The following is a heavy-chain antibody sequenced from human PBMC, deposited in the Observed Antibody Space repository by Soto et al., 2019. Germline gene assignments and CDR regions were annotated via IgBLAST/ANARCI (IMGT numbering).Heavy chain of an antibody. V-gene: IGHV3-33*01. J-gene: IGHJ6*02. CDR1: GFTFSSFG. D-gene: IGHD6-13*01. CDR2: IWHDGTFT. CDR3: ARDRVGSSGYKDYYYYYGMDG. Sequence: GGSLRLSCAASGFTFSSFGMHWVRQAPGKGLEWVALIWHDGTFTHYADSVKGRFTISRDNSKNMLYLQMNSLRADDTAVYYCARDRVGSSGYKDYYYYYGMDGWGQGTTVTVAS.